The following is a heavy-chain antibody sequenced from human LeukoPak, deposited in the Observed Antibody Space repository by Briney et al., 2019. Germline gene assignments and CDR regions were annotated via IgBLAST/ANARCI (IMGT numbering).Heavy chain of an antibody. CDR2: IKHDGSDK. CDR3: ARVEDTSGWYWIAY. J-gene: IGHJ4*02. Sequence: GGSLRLSCAASGFTFSTYWMTWVRQAPGKGLEWVANIKHDGSDKYYVDSVKGRFTISRDNAKNSLYLQMNGLRAEDTAVYYCARVEDTSGWYWIAYWGQGTLVTVSS. V-gene: IGHV3-7*01. D-gene: IGHD6-19*01. CDR1: GFTFSTYW.